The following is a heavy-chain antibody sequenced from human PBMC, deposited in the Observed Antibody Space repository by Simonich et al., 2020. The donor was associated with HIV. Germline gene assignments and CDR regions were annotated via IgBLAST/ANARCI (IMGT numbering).Heavy chain of an antibody. J-gene: IGHJ4*02. CDR2: NNVGNGNK. Sequence: QVQLVQSGAEVKKPGASVKVSCKASGYTFINYAMHWVRQAPGKRLEWMGCNNVGNGNKKYSQKFQGRVTITRDTSAGTAYMELSSLRSEDTAVYYCARGWELLHAFDYWGQGTLVTVSS. D-gene: IGHD1-26*01. CDR1: GYTFINYA. V-gene: IGHV1-3*01. CDR3: ARGWELLHAFDY.